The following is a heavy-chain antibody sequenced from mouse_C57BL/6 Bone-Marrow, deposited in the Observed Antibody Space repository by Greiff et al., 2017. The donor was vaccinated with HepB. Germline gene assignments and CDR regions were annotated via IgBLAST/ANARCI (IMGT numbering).Heavy chain of an antibody. CDR1: GYTFTSYW. CDR2: IDPSDSYT. CDR3: ARGGQPFAY. Sequence: QVQLQQPGAELVRPGTSVKLSCKASGYTFTSYWMHWVKQRPGQGLEWIGVIDPSDSYTNYNQKFKGKATLTVDTSSSTAYMQLSSLTSEDSAVYYCARGGQPFAYWGQGTLVTVSA. V-gene: IGHV1-59*01. J-gene: IGHJ3*01. D-gene: IGHD1-1*02.